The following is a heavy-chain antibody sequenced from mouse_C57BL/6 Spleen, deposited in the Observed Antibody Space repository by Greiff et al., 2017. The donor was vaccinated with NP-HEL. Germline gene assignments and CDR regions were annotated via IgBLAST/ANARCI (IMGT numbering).Heavy chain of an antibody. CDR1: GYAFSSSW. Sequence: VQLQESGPELVKPGASVKISCKASGYAFSSSWMNWVKQRPGKGLEWIGRIYPGDGDTNYNGKFKGKATLTADKSSSTAYMQLSSLTSEDSAVYFCSYSNFVAYWGRGTLVTVSA. CDR2: IYPGDGDT. D-gene: IGHD2-5*01. CDR3: SYSNFVAY. J-gene: IGHJ3*01. V-gene: IGHV1-82*01.